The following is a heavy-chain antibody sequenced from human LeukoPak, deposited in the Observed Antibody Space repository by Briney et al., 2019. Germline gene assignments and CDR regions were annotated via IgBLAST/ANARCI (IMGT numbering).Heavy chain of an antibody. CDR1: GFTFSSYS. D-gene: IGHD3-3*01. V-gene: IGHV3-48*01. CDR3: ARDLNDFWSGYSYDY. J-gene: IGHJ4*02. CDR2: ISSSSSTI. Sequence: TGGSLRLSCAASGFTFSSYSMSWVRQAPGKGLEWVSYISSSSSTIYYADSVKGRFTTSRDNAKNSLYLQMNSLRAEDTAVYYCARDLNDFWSGYSYDYWGQGTLVTVSS.